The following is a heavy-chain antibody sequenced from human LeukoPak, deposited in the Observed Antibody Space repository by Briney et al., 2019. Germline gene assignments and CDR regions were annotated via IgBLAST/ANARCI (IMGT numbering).Heavy chain of an antibody. CDR3: ARSSSNYNY. D-gene: IGHD6-13*01. J-gene: IGHJ4*02. Sequence: GESLKISCKGPGYSFTTYWIGWVRRLPGKGLEWMGIIYPDDSDTRYSPSFQGQVTISADKSISTAYLQWSSLRASDTAMYYCARSSSNYNYWGQGTLVTVSS. CDR1: GYSFTTYW. V-gene: IGHV5-51*01. CDR2: IYPDDSDT.